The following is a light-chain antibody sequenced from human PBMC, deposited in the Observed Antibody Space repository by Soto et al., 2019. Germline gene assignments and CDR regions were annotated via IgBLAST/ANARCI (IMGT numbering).Light chain of an antibody. Sequence: DIHMTQSPSTLSASVGDRVTITCRASESINSWLAWYQQKPGKAPKVVIYDASNLESGVPSRFSGSGSGKEFTLTISSLKPDDFATYYCQQYHADPWTLGQGTKVDIK. CDR3: QQYHADPWT. V-gene: IGKV1-5*01. J-gene: IGKJ1*01. CDR2: DAS. CDR1: ESINSW.